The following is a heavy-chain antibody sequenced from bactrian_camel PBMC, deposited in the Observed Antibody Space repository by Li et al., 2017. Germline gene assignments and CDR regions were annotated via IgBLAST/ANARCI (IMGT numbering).Heavy chain of an antibody. D-gene: IGHD4*01. CDR1: GFTFVSAA. CDR3: AEAPYRDGFSTKC. Sequence: VQLVESGGGLVQPGGSLRLSCAASGFTFVSAAMSWVRQAPGKGLEWVSTNIPDRGSTNYAESVKGRFTISHDKSKNTAYLQMNDLKPEDTAMYYCAEAPYRDGFSTKCRGQGTQVTVS. V-gene: IGHV3S40*01. J-gene: IGHJ4*01. CDR2: NIPDRGST.